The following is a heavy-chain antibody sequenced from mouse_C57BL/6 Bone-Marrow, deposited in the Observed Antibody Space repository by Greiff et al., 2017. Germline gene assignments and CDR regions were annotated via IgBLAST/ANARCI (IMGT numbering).Heavy chain of an antibody. CDR1: GYTFTSYW. CDR3: VLGRELRLGAMDY. V-gene: IGHV1-7*01. Sequence: QVQLQQSGAELAKPGASVKLSCKASGYTFTSYWMHWVKQRPGQGLEWIGYINPSSGYTKYNQKFKDKATLTADKSSSTAYMELRSLTSEDSAVYFCVLGRELRLGAMDYWGQGTSVTVSS. CDR2: INPSSGYT. J-gene: IGHJ4*01. D-gene: IGHD3-2*02.